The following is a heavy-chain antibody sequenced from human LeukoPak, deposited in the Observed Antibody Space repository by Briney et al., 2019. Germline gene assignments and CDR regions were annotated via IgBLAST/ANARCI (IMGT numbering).Heavy chain of an antibody. Sequence: ASVKVSCKASGYTFTNYYIHWVRQAPGQGLEWMGIINPSGGSTSYAQKFQGRVTMTRDMSTSTVYMGLSSLRSEDTAVYYCARSAYSSPRGGFDPWGQGTLVTVAS. CDR1: GYTFTNYY. V-gene: IGHV1-46*01. D-gene: IGHD6-13*01. J-gene: IGHJ5*02. CDR3: ARSAYSSPRGGFDP. CDR2: INPSGGST.